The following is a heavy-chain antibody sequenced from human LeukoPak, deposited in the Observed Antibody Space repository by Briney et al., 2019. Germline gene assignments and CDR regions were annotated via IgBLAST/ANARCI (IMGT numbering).Heavy chain of an antibody. CDR1: GGSISSSSW. Sequence: SETLSLTCAVSGGSISSSSWWSWVRQPPGEGLEWIGAIYHSGSTNYNPSLKSRVTISVDKSKNKFSLKLSSMTAADTAVYDCARVDSSGWSFDYWGQGTLVTVSS. CDR2: IYHSGST. D-gene: IGHD6-19*01. J-gene: IGHJ4*02. V-gene: IGHV4-4*02. CDR3: ARVDSSGWSFDY.